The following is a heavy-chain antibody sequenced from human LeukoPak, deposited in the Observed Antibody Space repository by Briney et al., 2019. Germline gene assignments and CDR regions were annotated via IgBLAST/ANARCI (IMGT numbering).Heavy chain of an antibody. CDR1: GFTFSSYG. Sequence: PGGSLRLSCAASGFTFSSYGMHGVRPPPAKGLEWVAFIRYDGSNKYYAHSVKGRFTISRDNSKNTLYLQMISLRTEDTAVYYCAKDYCSSTSCYRRITIFGAFDYWGQGTLVTVSS. V-gene: IGHV3-30*02. J-gene: IGHJ4*02. D-gene: IGHD2-2*02. CDR3: AKDYCSSTSCYRRITIFGAFDY. CDR2: IRYDGSNK.